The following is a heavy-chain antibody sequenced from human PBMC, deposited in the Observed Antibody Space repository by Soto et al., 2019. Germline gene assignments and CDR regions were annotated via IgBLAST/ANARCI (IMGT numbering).Heavy chain of an antibody. CDR2: TYYRSKWYN. CDR3: ARDLDVRFLEWLSNYYYYGMDV. CDR1: VDIVSSNSAA. J-gene: IGHJ6*02. Sequence: PSQTLSLTCAISVDIVSSNSAAWNCIRQSPSRGLEWLGRTYYRSKWYNDYAVSVKSRITINPDTSKNQFSLQLNSVTPEDTAVYYCARDLDVRFLEWLSNYYYYGMDVWGQGTTVTVSS. V-gene: IGHV6-1*01. D-gene: IGHD3-3*01.